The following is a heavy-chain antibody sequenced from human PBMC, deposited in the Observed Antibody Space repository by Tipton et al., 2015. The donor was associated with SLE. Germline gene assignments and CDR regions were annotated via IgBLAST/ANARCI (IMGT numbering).Heavy chain of an antibody. CDR1: GGSISSGSYY. D-gene: IGHD6-19*01. Sequence: LRLSCTVSGGSISSGSYYWSWIRQPAGKGPEWIGRIYSSGSTNYNPSLRSRVTISVDTSKNQFSLKLSSVTAADTAVFYCARDARGSSGWLYFQHWGQGTLVTVSS. V-gene: IGHV4-61*02. CDR2: IYSSGST. J-gene: IGHJ1*01. CDR3: ARDARGSSGWLYFQH.